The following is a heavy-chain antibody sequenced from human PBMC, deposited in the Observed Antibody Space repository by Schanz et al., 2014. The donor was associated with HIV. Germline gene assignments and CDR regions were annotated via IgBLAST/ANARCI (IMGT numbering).Heavy chain of an antibody. D-gene: IGHD3-22*01. CDR3: ARDVSHDSSGHYSDYYYGIDV. J-gene: IGHJ6*02. CDR2: IWYDGSNK. Sequence: QVQLVESGGGVVQPGRSLRLSCAASGFTFSSYGMHWVRQAPGKGLEWGAVIWYDGSNKYYTDSVKGRFTISRVNSKNTLYLQMNSLRAEDTAVYYCARDVSHDSSGHYSDYYYGIDVWGQGTTVTVSS. CDR1: GFTFSSYG. V-gene: IGHV3-33*01.